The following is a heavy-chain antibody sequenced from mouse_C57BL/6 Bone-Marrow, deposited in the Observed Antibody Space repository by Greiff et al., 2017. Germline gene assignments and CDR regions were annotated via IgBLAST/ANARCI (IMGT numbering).Heavy chain of an antibody. CDR2: IDPETGGT. Sequence: QVQLKESGAELVRPGASVTLSCKASGYTFTDYEMHWVKQTPVHGLEWIGAIDPETGGTAYNQKFEGKAILTADKSSSTAYLEIRSLTSEDSAVYYCTREGNYYGSRWWGQGTTLTVSS. CDR1: GYTFTDYE. J-gene: IGHJ2*01. V-gene: IGHV1-15*01. CDR3: TREGNYYGSRW. D-gene: IGHD1-1*01.